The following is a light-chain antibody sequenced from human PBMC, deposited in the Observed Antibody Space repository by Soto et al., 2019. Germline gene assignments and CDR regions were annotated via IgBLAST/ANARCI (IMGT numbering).Light chain of an antibody. CDR1: QSVSSY. CDR2: DAS. CDR3: QQRSTWS. Sequence: EIVLTQSPATLSLSPGETATLSCRASQSVSSYLAWYQQKPGQTPRLLIYDASNRATGIPARFSGSGSGTAFTLTISRLEPEDFAVYYCQQRSTWSFGQGTRLDIK. V-gene: IGKV3-11*01. J-gene: IGKJ5*01.